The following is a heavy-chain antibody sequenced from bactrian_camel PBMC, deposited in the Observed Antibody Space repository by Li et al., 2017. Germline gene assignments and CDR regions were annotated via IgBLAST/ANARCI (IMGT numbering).Heavy chain of an antibody. CDR3: VREHASGWYEGRSDFGY. D-gene: IGHD6*01. Sequence: HVQLVESGGGLVQPGGSLRLSCTASGFTFRYSDYCLGWFRQALGKEREAVAVVARDGSTTYSDSVEGRFTISRDNTEDSASLQMNSLRPEDTAVYYCVREHASGWYEGRSDFGYWSQGTQVTVS. V-gene: IGHV3S53*01. CDR2: VARDGST. J-gene: IGHJ6*01. CDR1: GFTFRYSD.